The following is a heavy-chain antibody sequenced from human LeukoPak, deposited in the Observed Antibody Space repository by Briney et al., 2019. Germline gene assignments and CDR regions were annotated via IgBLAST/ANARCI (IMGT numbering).Heavy chain of an antibody. J-gene: IGHJ4*02. V-gene: IGHV3-30*02. CDR1: GFTFSSYS. D-gene: IGHD2-21*02. CDR2: IRYDGTNK. CDR3: EAYCGGDCYSGFDY. Sequence: GGSLRLSCAASGFTFSSYSMNWVRQAPGKGLEWVAFIRYDGTNKYYAGSVKGRFTISRDNSKNTLYLQMNSLRAEDTAVYYCEAYCGGDCYSGFDYWGQGTLVTVSS.